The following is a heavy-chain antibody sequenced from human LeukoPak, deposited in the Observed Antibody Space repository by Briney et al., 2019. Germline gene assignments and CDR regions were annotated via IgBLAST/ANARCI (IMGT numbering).Heavy chain of an antibody. CDR1: GGSFSGYY. Sequence: SETLSLTCAVYGGSFSGYYWGWVGQPPGKGLEWIGEINHSGSTNYNPSLKSRVTISVDTSKNQFSLKLSSVTAADTAVYYCARRGEGNFDYWGQGTLVTVSS. CDR3: ARRGEGNFDY. J-gene: IGHJ4*02. V-gene: IGHV4-34*01. D-gene: IGHD3-10*01. CDR2: INHSGST.